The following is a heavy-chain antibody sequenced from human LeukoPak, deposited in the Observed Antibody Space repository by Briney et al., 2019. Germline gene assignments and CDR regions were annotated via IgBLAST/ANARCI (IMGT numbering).Heavy chain of an antibody. Sequence: SGGSLRLSCAAPGLPIGDNPMNWVRKAPGKVLEWDPLFRWDESTTYYSDSVKGRFTVSRDSSKNSLHLQMNSLRTEDTALYYCARGPNRWWVVSRNWGMDVWGQGTTVTVSS. CDR2: FRWDESTT. J-gene: IGHJ6*02. CDR1: GLPIGDNP. CDR3: ARGPNRWWVVSRNWGMDV. V-gene: IGHV3-43*01. D-gene: IGHD2-15*01.